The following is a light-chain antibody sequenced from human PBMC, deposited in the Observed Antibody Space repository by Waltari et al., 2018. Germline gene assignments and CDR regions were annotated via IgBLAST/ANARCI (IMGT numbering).Light chain of an antibody. V-gene: IGKV1-13*02. CDR1: QGIRSA. Sequence: AIQLTQSPSSLSASVGDRVTITGRGSQGIRSAIAWYQQKAGKAPKVLIYDASSLESGVPSRFRGSGSGTYFTLTISSLQPEDFATYYCQQFNSFPITFGLGTRLDIK. CDR3: QQFNSFPIT. J-gene: IGKJ5*01. CDR2: DAS.